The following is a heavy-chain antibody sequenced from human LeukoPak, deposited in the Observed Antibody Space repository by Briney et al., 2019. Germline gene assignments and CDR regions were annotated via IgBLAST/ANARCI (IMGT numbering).Heavy chain of an antibody. Sequence: GGSLSLSCAASGFTFTNYWVFWVRQAPGKGLVWVSGINPDGSTTTYADSVKGRFTISRENAKSTLYLHMNILRVEDTAVYYCARGRYGDYHWGQGILVTVSS. V-gene: IGHV3-74*01. J-gene: IGHJ4*02. D-gene: IGHD4-17*01. CDR2: INPDGSTT. CDR1: GFTFTNYW. CDR3: ARGRYGDYH.